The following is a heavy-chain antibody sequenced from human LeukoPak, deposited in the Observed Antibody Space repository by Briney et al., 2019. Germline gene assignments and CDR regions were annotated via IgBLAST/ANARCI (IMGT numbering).Heavy chain of an antibody. CDR2: VHHTGRT. D-gene: IGHD1-20*01. CDR1: GGSISDSFEHY. Sequence: PSETLSLTCVVSGGSISDSFEHYWSWVRQPPGKGFEWIAEVHHTGRTIYSPSFARRVTISADTSKNQVSLKLTSVTAADTAVYYCAKILTGTGPTMDVWGQGTTVTVSS. J-gene: IGHJ6*02. V-gene: IGHV4-4*02. CDR3: AKILTGTGPTMDV.